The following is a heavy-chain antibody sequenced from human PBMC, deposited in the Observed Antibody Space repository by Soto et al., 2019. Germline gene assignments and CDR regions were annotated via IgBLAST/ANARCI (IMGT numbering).Heavy chain of an antibody. CDR3: AKYLCPNGICYFDY. CDR1: GFIFSSYA. Sequence: EVQLLESGGGLVQPGGSLRLSCAASGFIFSSYAMTWVRQAPGKGLEWVSSISGSGGSTYSADSVKGRFTISRDNSKNTLYLQMNSLRAEDTAVYYCAKYLCPNGICYFDYWGQGTLVTVSS. CDR2: ISGSGGST. J-gene: IGHJ4*02. D-gene: IGHD2-8*01. V-gene: IGHV3-23*01.